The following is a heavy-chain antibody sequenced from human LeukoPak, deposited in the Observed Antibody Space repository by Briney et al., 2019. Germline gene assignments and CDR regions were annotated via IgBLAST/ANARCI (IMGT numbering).Heavy chain of an antibody. Sequence: GGSLRLSCAASGFTFSSYAMSWVRQAPGKGLEWVSAISGSGGSTYYADSVKGRFTLSRDNSKNTLYLQTNSLRAKDTAVYYCAKDRWSQDPFDYWGQGTLVSVSS. CDR1: GFTFSSYA. D-gene: IGHD4-23*01. CDR3: AKDRWSQDPFDY. CDR2: ISGSGGST. V-gene: IGHV3-23*01. J-gene: IGHJ4*02.